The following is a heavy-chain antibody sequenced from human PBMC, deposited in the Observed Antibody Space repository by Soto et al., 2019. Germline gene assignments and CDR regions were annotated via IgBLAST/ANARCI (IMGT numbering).Heavy chain of an antibody. J-gene: IGHJ4*02. CDR3: ARDADYGDDPSEDPGYYFDY. Sequence: QVQLVESGGGVVQPGRSLRLSCAASGVTFSNYAMHWVRQAPGKGLEWVAVIWYDGSIKYYADSVKGRFTISRDNSKNTLQLQMNSLTAEDTAVYYCARDADYGDDPSEDPGYYFDYWGQGTLVTVSS. CDR2: IWYDGSIK. CDR1: GVTFSNYA. V-gene: IGHV3-33*01. D-gene: IGHD4-17*01.